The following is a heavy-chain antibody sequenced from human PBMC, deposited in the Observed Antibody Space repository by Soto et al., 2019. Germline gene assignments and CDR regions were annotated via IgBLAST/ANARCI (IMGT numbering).Heavy chain of an antibody. Sequence: PSATLSLTCTVSGGSISSSSYYWGWIRQPPGKGLEWIGSIYYSGSTYYNPSLKSRVTISVDTSKNQFSLKLSSVTAADTAVYYCARLSVTRFDPWGQGTLVTVSS. V-gene: IGHV4-39*01. CDR3: ARLSVTRFDP. CDR1: GGSISSSSYY. D-gene: IGHD4-4*01. CDR2: IYYSGST. J-gene: IGHJ5*02.